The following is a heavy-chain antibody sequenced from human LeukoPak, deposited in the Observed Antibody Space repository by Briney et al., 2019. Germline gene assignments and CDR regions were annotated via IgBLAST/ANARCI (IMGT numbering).Heavy chain of an antibody. V-gene: IGHV4-59*02. CDR3: ARGADWFGP. CDR2: IFYSGST. D-gene: IGHD6-19*01. Sequence: SETLSLTCTVSGGSVSSYYWTWIRQPPGKGLEWIGYIFYSGSTNYNPSLKSRVTISVDTSKSQFSLKLSSVTAADTAVYYCARGADWFGPWGQGTLVTVSS. J-gene: IGHJ5*02. CDR1: GGSVSSYY.